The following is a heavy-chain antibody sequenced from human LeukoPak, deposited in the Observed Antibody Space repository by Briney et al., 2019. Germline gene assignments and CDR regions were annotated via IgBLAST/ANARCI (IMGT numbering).Heavy chain of an antibody. V-gene: IGHV4-30-2*01. D-gene: IGHD4-23*01. Sequence: SQTLSLTCTVSGGSISSGGYYWSWIRQPPGKGLEWIGYIYHSGSTYYNPSLKSRVTISVDRSKNQFSLKLSSVTAADTAVYYCARDSDGGFDYWGQGTLVTVSS. CDR1: GGSISSGGYY. CDR3: ARDSDGGFDY. J-gene: IGHJ4*02. CDR2: IYHSGST.